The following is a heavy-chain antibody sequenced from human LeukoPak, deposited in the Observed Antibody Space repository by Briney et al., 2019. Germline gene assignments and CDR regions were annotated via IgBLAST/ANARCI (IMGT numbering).Heavy chain of an antibody. V-gene: IGHV3-23*01. J-gene: IGHJ6*02. D-gene: IGHD3-10*01. CDR2: IGGSGGST. CDR3: AKDIADYASGSAPCGMDV. Sequence: GGSLRLSCAASGFTFSNYAMTWVRQAPGKGLEWVSAIGGSGGSTYYAGSVKGRFTISRDNSKNTLYLQTHSLRAEDTAVYYCAKDIADYASGSAPCGMDVWGQGTPVTVSS. CDR1: GFTFSNYA.